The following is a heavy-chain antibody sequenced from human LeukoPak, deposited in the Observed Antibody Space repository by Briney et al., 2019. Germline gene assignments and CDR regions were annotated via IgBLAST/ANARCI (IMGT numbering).Heavy chain of an antibody. Sequence: GGSLRLSCAAPGFTFSSYGMHWVRQAPGKGLEWVAVISYDGSNKYYADSVKGRFTISRDNSKNTLYLQMNSLRAEDTAVYYCAKDSMVPAATLDYWGQGTLVTVSS. CDR3: AKDSMVPAATLDY. CDR1: GFTFSSYG. J-gene: IGHJ4*02. V-gene: IGHV3-30*18. D-gene: IGHD2-2*01. CDR2: ISYDGSNK.